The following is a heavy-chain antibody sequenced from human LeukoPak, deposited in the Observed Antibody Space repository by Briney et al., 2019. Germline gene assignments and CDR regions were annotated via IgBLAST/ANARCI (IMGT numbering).Heavy chain of an antibody. Sequence: PSETLSLTCAVYGGSFSDYYWSWIRQPPGKGLEWIGEINHRGSTNYNPSLKSRVTMSVDTSKNQFSLKLSSVTAADTAVYYCASGGYSSGWDYYYYMDVWGKGTTVTISS. V-gene: IGHV4-34*01. CDR3: ASGGYSSGWDYYYYMDV. CDR1: GGSFSDYY. J-gene: IGHJ6*03. D-gene: IGHD6-19*01. CDR2: INHRGST.